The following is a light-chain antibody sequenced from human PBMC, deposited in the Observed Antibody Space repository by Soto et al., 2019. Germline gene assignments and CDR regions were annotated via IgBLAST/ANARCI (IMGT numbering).Light chain of an antibody. CDR1: QRVSSY. Sequence: EIVLTQSPATLSLSPGERATLSCRASQRVSSYLAWYQQKPGQAPRLLIYDASNRATGIPARFSGSGSGTDFTLTISSLEPEDFAVYYCQQRSNWPPRFTFGPGTKVDIK. V-gene: IGKV3-11*01. CDR3: QQRSNWPPRFT. J-gene: IGKJ3*01. CDR2: DAS.